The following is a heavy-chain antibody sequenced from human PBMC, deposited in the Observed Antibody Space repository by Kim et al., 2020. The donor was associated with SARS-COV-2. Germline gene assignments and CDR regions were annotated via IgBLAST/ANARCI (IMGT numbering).Heavy chain of an antibody. D-gene: IGHD1-26*01. V-gene: IGHV1-2*02. CDR3: ARVIGLVGATIGDGRFDY. Sequence: ASVKVSCKASGYTFTGYYMHWVRQAPGQGLEWMGWINPNSGGTNYAQKFQGRVTMTRDTSISTAYMELSRLRSDDTAVYYCARVIGLVGATIGDGRFDYWGQGTLVTVSS. J-gene: IGHJ4*02. CDR2: INPNSGGT. CDR1: GYTFTGYY.